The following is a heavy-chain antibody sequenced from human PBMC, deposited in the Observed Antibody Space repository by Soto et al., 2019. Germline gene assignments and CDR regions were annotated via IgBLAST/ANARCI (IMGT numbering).Heavy chain of an antibody. Sequence: GGSLRLSCAASGITLSSYWMYWVRQAPGKGLVWVSRIHNDGSSTSYADSVKGRFSISRDNSKNTLYVQMDSLRVEDTAMYFCARDVGDLRYSEWIAHLFDHWGQGALVTVSS. CDR3: ARDVGDLRYSEWIAHLFDH. V-gene: IGHV3-74*01. CDR1: GITLSSYW. CDR2: IHNDGSST. D-gene: IGHD3-9*01. J-gene: IGHJ4*02.